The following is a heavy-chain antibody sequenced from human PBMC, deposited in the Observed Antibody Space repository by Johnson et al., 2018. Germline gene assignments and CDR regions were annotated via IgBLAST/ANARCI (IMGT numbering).Heavy chain of an antibody. Sequence: VQLVQSGGGLVQPGGSLKLSCAASGFTFSGSAMHWVRQASGKGLEWVGRIRSKANSYATAYAASVKGRFTISRDDSKNTAYLQMNSLKTEDTAGYDCTRSQVNLDYYYYGMDVWGQGTTVTVSS. CDR3: TRSQVNLDYYYYGMDV. J-gene: IGHJ6*02. D-gene: IGHD4-11*01. CDR1: GFTFSGSA. V-gene: IGHV3-73*01. CDR2: IRSKANSYAT.